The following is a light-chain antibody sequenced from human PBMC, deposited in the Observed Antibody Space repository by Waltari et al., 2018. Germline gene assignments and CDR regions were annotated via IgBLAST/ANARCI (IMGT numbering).Light chain of an antibody. CDR3: AAWDDSLNGHVV. CDR2: SND. J-gene: IGLJ2*01. Sequence: QSVLTQPPSASGTPGQRVTIYCSGSSSNIGSNAVNWYQQQLPETAPKLLIYSNDQRPSGVPDRFSGSKSGTSASLAISSLQSEDEGDYYCAAWDDSLNGHVVFGGGTKLTVL. V-gene: IGLV1-44*01. CDR1: SSNIGSNA.